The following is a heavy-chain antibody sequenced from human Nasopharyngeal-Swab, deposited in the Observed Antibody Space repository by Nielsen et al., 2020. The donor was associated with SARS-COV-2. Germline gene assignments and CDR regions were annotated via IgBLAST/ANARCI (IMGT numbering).Heavy chain of an antibody. CDR1: GYTFTGYY. V-gene: IGHV1-2*06. CDR3: ARERIAAAGTGFDY. Sequence: ASVKVSCKASGYTFTGYYMHWVRQAPGQGLEWMGRINPNSGGTDYAQKFQGRVTMTRDTSISTAYMELSRQRSDDTAVYYCARERIAAAGTGFDYWGQGTLVTVSS. D-gene: IGHD6-13*01. CDR2: INPNSGGT. J-gene: IGHJ4*02.